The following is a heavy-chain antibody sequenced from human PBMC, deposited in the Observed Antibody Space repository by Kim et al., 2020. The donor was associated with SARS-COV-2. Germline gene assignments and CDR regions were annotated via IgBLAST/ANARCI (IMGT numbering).Heavy chain of an antibody. CDR3: ARASGTVGNLDY. D-gene: IGHD4-17*01. CDR2: T. J-gene: IGHJ4*02. Sequence: TGYAQTFQGRVTMTMDTSIGTAYMELSSLKSEDTAVHYCARASGTVGNLDYWGQGTLVTVSS. V-gene: IGHV1-8*01.